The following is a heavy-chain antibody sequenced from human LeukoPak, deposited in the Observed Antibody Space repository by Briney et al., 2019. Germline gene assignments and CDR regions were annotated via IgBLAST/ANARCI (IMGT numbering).Heavy chain of an antibody. D-gene: IGHD3-10*01. CDR2: ISSSSSTI. V-gene: IGHV3-48*02. J-gene: IGHJ4*02. CDR1: GFTFSSYS. Sequence: GGSLRLSCAASGFTFSSYSMNWVRQAPGKGLEWVSYISSSSSTIYYADSVKGRFTISRDNAKNSLYLQMNSLRDEDTAVYYCARDLRGYYGSGSYYNVDYWGQGTLVTVSS. CDR3: ARDLRGYYGSGSYYNVDY.